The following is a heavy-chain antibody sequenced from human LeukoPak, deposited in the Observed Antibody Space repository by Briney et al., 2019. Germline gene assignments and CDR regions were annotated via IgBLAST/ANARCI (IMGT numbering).Heavy chain of an antibody. V-gene: IGHV4-39*01. D-gene: IGHD2-15*01. Sequence: SETLSLTCTVSGGSISSTGYYWGWIRQPPGKGLEWIGNIYYSGSTHYNPSLKSRVTISVDTSKNQFSLKLSSVTAADTAVFYCARRGRCSGDSCYSDNWFDPWGPGTLVTVSS. J-gene: IGHJ5*02. CDR3: ARRGRCSGDSCYSDNWFDP. CDR2: IYYSGST. CDR1: GGSISSTGYY.